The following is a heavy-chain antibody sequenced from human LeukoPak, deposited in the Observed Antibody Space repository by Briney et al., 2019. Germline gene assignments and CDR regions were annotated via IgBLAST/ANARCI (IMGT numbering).Heavy chain of an antibody. J-gene: IGHJ4*02. D-gene: IGHD1-26*01. Sequence: SETLSLTCAVYGGSFSGYYWSWIRQPPGKGLEWIGEINHSGSTNYNPSLKSRVTISVDTSKNQFSLKLSSVTAADTAAYYCARRVGATGDFDYWGQGTLVTVSS. CDR1: GGSFSGYY. V-gene: IGHV4-34*01. CDR2: INHSGST. CDR3: ARRVGATGDFDY.